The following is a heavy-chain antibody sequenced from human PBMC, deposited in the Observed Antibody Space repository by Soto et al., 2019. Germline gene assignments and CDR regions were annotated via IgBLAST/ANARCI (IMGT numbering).Heavy chain of an antibody. CDR3: ARPGYSNYGPGVDV. CDR2: IDSDGSTT. D-gene: IGHD4-4*01. Sequence: EVQLVESGGGLVQPGGSLRLSCAASGFTFSVYWMRWVRQAPGKGLVWLSRIDSDGSTTSYADSVKGRFTISRDNAKSTLYLQMNSLRAEDTAVYYCARPGYSNYGPGVDVWGQGTTVTVSS. J-gene: IGHJ6*02. V-gene: IGHV3-74*01. CDR1: GFTFSVYW.